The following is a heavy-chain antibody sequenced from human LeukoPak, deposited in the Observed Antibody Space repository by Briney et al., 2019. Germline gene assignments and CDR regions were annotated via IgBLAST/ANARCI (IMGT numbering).Heavy chain of an antibody. D-gene: IGHD6-19*01. V-gene: IGHV3-9*01. CDR2: ITWNSNSI. CDR1: GFTFDGYA. J-gene: IGHJ1*01. Sequence: GRSLRLSCAASGFTFDGYAMHWVRQAPGKGLEWVSGITWNSNSIGYADSVRGRFTISRDNAKDSLYLQMNSLRAEDTAVYYCARFETVAAKPIEHWGPGTLVTVSS. CDR3: ARFETVAAKPIEH.